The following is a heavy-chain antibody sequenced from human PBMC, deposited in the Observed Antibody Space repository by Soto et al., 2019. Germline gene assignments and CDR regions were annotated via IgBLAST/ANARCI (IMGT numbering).Heavy chain of an antibody. CDR2: IYYSGST. CDR3: ARGTSNYRLDYMDV. J-gene: IGHJ6*03. V-gene: IGHV4-59*01. Sequence: SETLSLTCTVSGGSISSYYWSWIRQPPGKGLEWIGYIYYSGSTNYNPSLKSRVTISVDTSKNQFSLKLSSVTAADTAVYYCARGTSNYRLDYMDVWGKGTTVTVSS. D-gene: IGHD4-4*01. CDR1: GGSISSYY.